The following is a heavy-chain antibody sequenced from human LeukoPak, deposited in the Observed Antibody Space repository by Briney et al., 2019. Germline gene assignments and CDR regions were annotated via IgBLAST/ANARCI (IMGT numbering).Heavy chain of an antibody. CDR2: INPNSGGT. J-gene: IGHJ3*02. D-gene: IGHD3-22*01. CDR3: ARDLSYYDSSGYSSRNVFDI. V-gene: IGHV1-2*02. CDR1: GYTFTSYG. Sequence: ASVKVSCKASGYTFTSYGISWVRQAPGQGLEWMGWINPNSGGTNYAQKFQGRVTMTRETSISTAYMELSRLRSDDTAVYHCARDLSYYDSSGYSSRNVFDIWGQGTMVTVSS.